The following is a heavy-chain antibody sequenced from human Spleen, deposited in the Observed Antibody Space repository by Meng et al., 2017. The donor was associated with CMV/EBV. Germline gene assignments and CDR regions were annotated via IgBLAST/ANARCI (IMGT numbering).Heavy chain of an antibody. J-gene: IGHJ6*02. V-gene: IGHV1-2*02. Sequence: ASVKVSCKTSGYTFTDYYMHWVRQAPGQGLEWMGWINPNSGGTNYAQKFQGRVTMTRDTSISTAYMELSRLRSDDTAVYYCARALQYCSSTSCYYYYGMDVWGQGTTVTVSS. D-gene: IGHD2-2*01. CDR3: ARALQYCSSTSCYYYYGMDV. CDR1: GYTFTDYY. CDR2: INPNSGGT.